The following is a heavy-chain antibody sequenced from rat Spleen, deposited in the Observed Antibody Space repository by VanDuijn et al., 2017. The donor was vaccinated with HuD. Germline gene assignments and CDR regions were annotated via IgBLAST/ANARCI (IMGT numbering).Heavy chain of an antibody. CDR2: ISPSGVGT. CDR1: GFTFSNYG. Sequence: EVQLVESGGGLVQPGRSLKLSCAASGFTFSNYGMHWIRQAPTRGLEWVASISPSGVGTSFRDSVKGRFTISRENAKSTLSLQMDSLRSEDTASYYCVRHGYTRYYFDYWGQGVMVTVSS. CDR3: VRHGYTRYYFDY. V-gene: IGHV5-19*01. D-gene: IGHD1-9*01. J-gene: IGHJ2*01.